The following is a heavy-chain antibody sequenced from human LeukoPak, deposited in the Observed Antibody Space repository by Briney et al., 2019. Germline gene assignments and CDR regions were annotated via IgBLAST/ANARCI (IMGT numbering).Heavy chain of an antibody. Sequence: PGGSLRLSCAASGFTFSKYWMLWVRQAPGKGLESVSRINNDWTVTTYADSVKGRFTVSRDNADNTMFLQMNSVRDEDTAVFYCATKQWLAPPPDSWGEGTPVTVSS. CDR2: INNDWTVT. CDR3: ATKQWLAPPPDS. V-gene: IGHV3-74*01. D-gene: IGHD6-19*01. CDR1: GFTFSKYW. J-gene: IGHJ4*02.